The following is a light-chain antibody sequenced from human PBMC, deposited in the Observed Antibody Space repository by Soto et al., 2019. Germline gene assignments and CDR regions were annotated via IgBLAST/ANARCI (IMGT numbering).Light chain of an antibody. CDR3: QQSYSTT. V-gene: IGKV1-39*01. Sequence: DIQMTQSPSSLSASVGDRVTITCRASQSISSYLNWYQQKPGKAPKLLIYAASSLQSGVPSRFSGGGSGTDFTLTISSLQPEDFATYYCQQSYSTTFGQGTRLEIK. CDR2: AAS. CDR1: QSISSY. J-gene: IGKJ5*01.